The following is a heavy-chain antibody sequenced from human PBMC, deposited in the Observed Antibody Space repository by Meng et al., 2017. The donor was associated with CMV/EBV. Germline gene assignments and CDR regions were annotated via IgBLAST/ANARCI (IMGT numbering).Heavy chain of an antibody. CDR1: GITFSSYA. CDR2: ISYDGSNK. V-gene: IGHV3-30-3*01. Sequence: GESLKISCAASGITFSSYAMHWVRQAPGKGLEWVAVISYDGSNKYYADSVKGRFTISRDNSKNTLYLQMNSLRAEDTAVYYCARDGNYYGSGSYYNPPGYWGQGTLVTVSS. CDR3: ARDGNYYGSGSYYNPPGY. J-gene: IGHJ4*02. D-gene: IGHD3-10*01.